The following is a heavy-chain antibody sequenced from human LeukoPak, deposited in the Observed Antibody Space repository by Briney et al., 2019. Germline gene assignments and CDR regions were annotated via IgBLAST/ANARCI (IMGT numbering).Heavy chain of an antibody. CDR2: ISSSSSYI. Sequence: PGGSLRLSCAASGFTFSSYSMNWVRQAPGKGLEWVSSISSSSSYIYYADSVKGRFTISRDNAKNSLYLQMNSLRAEDTAVYYCARALMGGATYFDYWAQGPLVTFSS. CDR1: GFTFSSYS. V-gene: IGHV3-21*01. CDR3: ARALMGGATYFDY. J-gene: IGHJ4*02. D-gene: IGHD5-12*01.